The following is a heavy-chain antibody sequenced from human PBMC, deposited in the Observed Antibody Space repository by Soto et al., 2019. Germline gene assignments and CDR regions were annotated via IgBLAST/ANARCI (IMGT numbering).Heavy chain of an antibody. CDR2: IYYSGST. D-gene: IGHD1-26*01. CDR3: ARCSGSYGWYYYYGMDV. CDR1: GTTIRGINCS. V-gene: IGHV4-39*01. J-gene: IGHJ6*02. Sequence: DTPCLTCAVLGTTIRGINCSCGWIRQPPGKGLEWIGSIYYSGSTYYNPSLKSRVTISVDTSKNQFSLKLSSVTAADTAVYYCARCSGSYGWYYYYGMDVWCQGTTVS.